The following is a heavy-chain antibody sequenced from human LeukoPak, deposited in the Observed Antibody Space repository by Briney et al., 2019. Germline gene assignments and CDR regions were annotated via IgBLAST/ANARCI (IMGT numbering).Heavy chain of an antibody. D-gene: IGHD6-6*01. CDR1: GASISSHY. CDR3: ARAGGDISSSQDLDY. J-gene: IGHJ4*02. Sequence: SESLSLTCTVSGASISSHYWSWIRQPPGKGLEWIAYISYSGSINYHPSLKSRVTISVGTSKKQFCLKMISVTAADKAVYYCARAGGDISSSQDLDYWGQGTLVTVSS. CDR2: ISYSGSI. V-gene: IGHV4-59*11.